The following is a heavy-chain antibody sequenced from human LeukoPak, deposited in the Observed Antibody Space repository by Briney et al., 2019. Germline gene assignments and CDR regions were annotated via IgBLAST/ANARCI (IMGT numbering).Heavy chain of an antibody. J-gene: IGHJ4*02. V-gene: IGHV3-23*01. CDR2: ISASGGST. CDR1: GFTFSSYA. D-gene: IGHD6-13*01. Sequence: GGSLRLSCAASGFTFSSYAMSWVRQAPGRGLEWVSGISASGGSTFYADSVKGRFTISRDNSKNTLYLQMNSLSAEDTAVYYCAKASSSWTPFDYWGQGTLVTVSS. CDR3: AKASSSWTPFDY.